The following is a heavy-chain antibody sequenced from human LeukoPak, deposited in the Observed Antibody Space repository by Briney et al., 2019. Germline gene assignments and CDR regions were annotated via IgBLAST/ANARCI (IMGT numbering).Heavy chain of an antibody. J-gene: IGHJ5*02. CDR3: ARENRMLSTSLTNWFDP. D-gene: IGHD2-2*01. CDR1: GYTFTSYY. CDR2: INPSGGST. Sequence: ASVKVSYKASGYTFTSYYMHWVRQAPGQGLEWMGIINPSGGSTSYAQKFQGRVTMTRDMSTSTVYIELSSLRSEDTAVYYCARENRMLSTSLTNWFDPWGQGTLVTVSS. V-gene: IGHV1-46*01.